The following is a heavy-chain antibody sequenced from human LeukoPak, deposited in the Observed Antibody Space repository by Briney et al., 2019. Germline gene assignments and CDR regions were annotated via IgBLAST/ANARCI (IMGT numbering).Heavy chain of an antibody. Sequence: SQTLSLTCDISGDSLFNNSVAWNWIRQSPSRGLEWLGRTYYRSKWSFDYAVSVKSRITINADTSKNQFSLQLNSVTPEDTAVYYCARGKYTSFDNWGQGTLVTVSS. V-gene: IGHV6-1*01. J-gene: IGHJ4*02. D-gene: IGHD2-2*01. CDR2: TYYRSKWSF. CDR1: GDSLFNNSVA. CDR3: ARGKYTSFDN.